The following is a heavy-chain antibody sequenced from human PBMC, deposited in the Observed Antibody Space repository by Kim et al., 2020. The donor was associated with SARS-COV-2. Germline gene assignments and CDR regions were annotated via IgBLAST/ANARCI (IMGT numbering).Heavy chain of an antibody. CDR1: GFTFSDYY. J-gene: IGHJ3*01. Sequence: GGSLRLSCAVSGFTFSDYYMSWIRQAPGKGLEWVSLSSGSAASIYYADSVKGRFTISRDNAKNSLYLQMSSLRAEDTAVYYCVRERRSGYSSGWRDTFD. D-gene: IGHD6-19*01. CDR3: VRERRSGYSSGWRDTFD. CDR2: SSGSAASI. V-gene: IGHV3-11*04.